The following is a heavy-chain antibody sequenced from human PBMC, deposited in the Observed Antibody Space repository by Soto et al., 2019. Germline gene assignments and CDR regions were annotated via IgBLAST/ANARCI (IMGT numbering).Heavy chain of an antibody. CDR2: IYYSGST. Sequence: SETLSLTCTVSGGSISSYYWSWIRQPPGKGLEWIGYIYYSGSTNYNPSLKSRVTISVDTSKNQFSLKLGSVTAADTAVYYCARHGKGGPTDWGQGTLVTVSS. CDR1: GGSISSYY. CDR3: ARHGKGGPTD. J-gene: IGHJ4*02. V-gene: IGHV4-59*08. D-gene: IGHD3-16*01.